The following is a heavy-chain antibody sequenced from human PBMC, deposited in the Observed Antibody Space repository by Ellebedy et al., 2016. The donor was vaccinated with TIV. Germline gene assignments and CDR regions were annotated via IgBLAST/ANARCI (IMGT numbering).Heavy chain of an antibody. D-gene: IGHD5-12*01. V-gene: IGHV3-21*03. CDR1: GFTFSSYS. CDR2: ISSSSSHI. CDR3: ARRNPSGYDPFFDY. Sequence: GESLKISCATSGFTFSSYSMNWVRQAPGKGLEWVSSISSSSSHIYYADSVKGRFTISRDNAKNSLYLHVNSLRVEDTAVYFCARRNPSGYDPFFDYWGQGTLVAVSS. J-gene: IGHJ4*02.